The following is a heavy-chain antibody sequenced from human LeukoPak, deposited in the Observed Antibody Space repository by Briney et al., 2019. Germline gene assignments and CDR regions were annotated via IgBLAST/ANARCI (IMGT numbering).Heavy chain of an antibody. CDR3: AKDRALGEQPFDY. CDR2: ISGSGGNT. CDR1: GFTFSSYA. Sequence: GGSLRLSCAASGFTFSSYAMRWVRQAPGKGLEWVSTISGSGGNTYYADSVKGQFTLSRDNSKNTLYLQMNSLRAEDTAVYYCAKDRALGEQPFDYWGQGTLVTVSS. V-gene: IGHV3-23*01. D-gene: IGHD3-16*01. J-gene: IGHJ4*02.